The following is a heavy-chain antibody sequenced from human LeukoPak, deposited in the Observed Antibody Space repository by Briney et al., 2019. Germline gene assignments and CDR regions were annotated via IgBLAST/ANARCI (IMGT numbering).Heavy chain of an antibody. V-gene: IGHV1-2*02. CDR1: GYTFTGYY. D-gene: IGHD1-26*01. J-gene: IGHJ3*02. CDR2: INPNSGGT. Sequence: GASVKVSCKASGYTFTGYYMHWVRQAPGQGLEWMGWINPNSGGTNYAQKFQGRVTMTRDTSISTAYMELSRLRSDDTAVYYCAKSDGIGGASAVDAFDIWGQGTMVTVSS. CDR3: AKSDGIGGASAVDAFDI.